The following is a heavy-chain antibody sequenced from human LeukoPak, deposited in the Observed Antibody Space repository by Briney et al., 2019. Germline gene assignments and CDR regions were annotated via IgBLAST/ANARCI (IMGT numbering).Heavy chain of an antibody. CDR2: INPKSGGT. CDR3: ARDNNPHTSIDY. J-gene: IGHJ4*02. Sequence: GASVKVSCKASGYTFTAYYMHWVRQAPGQGLEWMGWINPKSGGTNYPQKFQGRVTMTRDTSISTAYMELSRLRSDDTAVYFCARDNNPHTSIDYWGQGARVTVSS. CDR1: GYTFTAYY. D-gene: IGHD1-14*01. V-gene: IGHV1-2*02.